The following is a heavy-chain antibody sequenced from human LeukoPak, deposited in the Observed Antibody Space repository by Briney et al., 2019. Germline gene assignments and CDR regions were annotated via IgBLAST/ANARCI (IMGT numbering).Heavy chain of an antibody. Sequence: ASVKVSCKASGGTFSTYAISWVRQAPGQGLEWMGGILPIFGTANYAPEFQGRVTITADESTSTAYMELSSLRSEDTAVYYYARSFHSSGWYRDYWGQGTLVTVSS. D-gene: IGHD6-19*01. CDR3: ARSFHSSGWYRDY. CDR2: ILPIFGTA. J-gene: IGHJ4*02. V-gene: IGHV1-69*13. CDR1: GGTFSTYA.